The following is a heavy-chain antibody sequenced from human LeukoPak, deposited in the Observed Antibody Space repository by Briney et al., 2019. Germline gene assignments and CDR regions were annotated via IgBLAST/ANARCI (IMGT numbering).Heavy chain of an antibody. D-gene: IGHD3-3*01. CDR1: RGSISSYY. V-gene: IGHV4-59*01. Sequence: PSETLSLPCTVSRGSISSYYWSWIRQPPGKGLEWIGYIYYSGSTNYNPSLKSRVTISVDTSKNQFSLKLSSVTAADTAVYYCARGLPSYDFWSGYYPYYFDYWGQGTLVTVSS. CDR2: IYYSGST. J-gene: IGHJ4*02. CDR3: ARGLPSYDFWSGYYPYYFDY.